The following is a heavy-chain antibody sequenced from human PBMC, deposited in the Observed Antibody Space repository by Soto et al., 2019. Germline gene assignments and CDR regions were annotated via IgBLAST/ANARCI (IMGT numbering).Heavy chain of an antibody. CDR1: GFTFDDYA. Sequence: GGSLRLSCAASGFTFDDYAMHWVRQAPGKGLEWVSGISWNSSSIDYADSVKGRFTISRDNAKNSLYLQMNSLRAEDTAVYYCATTTVTPFDYWGQGTLVTVSS. CDR2: ISWNSSSI. J-gene: IGHJ4*02. CDR3: ATTTVTPFDY. V-gene: IGHV3-9*01. D-gene: IGHD4-17*01.